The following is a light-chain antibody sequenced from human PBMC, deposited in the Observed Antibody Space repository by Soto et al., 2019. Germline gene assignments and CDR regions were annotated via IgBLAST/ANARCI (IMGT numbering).Light chain of an antibody. CDR1: QSLVHSDGIAY. CDR2: KVS. J-gene: IGKJ5*01. Sequence: DVVMTQSALSLPVTLGQPASISCRSNQSLVHSDGIAYFSWFQQRPGRSPRRXXYKVSNRDSGVPARFSGSGSGTDCALKISRVEDEDVGVYDCMQGTHWTITFGQGTRLEIK. CDR3: MQGTHWTIT. V-gene: IGKV2-30*02.